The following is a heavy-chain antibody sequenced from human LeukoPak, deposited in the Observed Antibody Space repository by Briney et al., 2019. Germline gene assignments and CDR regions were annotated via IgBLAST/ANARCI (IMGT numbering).Heavy chain of an antibody. V-gene: IGHV4-38-2*02. Sequence: SETLSLTCTVSGYSISSGYYWGWIRQPPGKGLEWIGSIYHSGSTYYNPSLKSRVTISVDTSKNQFSLKLNSVTAADTAVYYCARIYSSSWFLNWFDPWGQGTLVTVSS. CDR2: IYHSGST. D-gene: IGHD6-13*01. CDR1: GYSISSGYY. J-gene: IGHJ5*02. CDR3: ARIYSSSWFLNWFDP.